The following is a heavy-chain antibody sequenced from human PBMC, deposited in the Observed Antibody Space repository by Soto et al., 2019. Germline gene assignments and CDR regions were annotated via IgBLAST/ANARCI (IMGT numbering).Heavy chain of an antibody. CDR3: ARGPDGFFSSTSCHQSLFDP. D-gene: IGHD2-2*01. V-gene: IGHV4-30-2*01. CDR1: GGPISSGGYT. CDR2: IYHSGST. J-gene: IGHJ5*02. Sequence: LTCPVSGGPISSGGYTWSWIRQPPGKGLEWIGYIYHSGSTYYNPSLKSRVTISVDRSKNQFSLKLSSVTAADTAVYYCARGPDGFFSSTSCHQSLFDPSGQGTLVIGSS.